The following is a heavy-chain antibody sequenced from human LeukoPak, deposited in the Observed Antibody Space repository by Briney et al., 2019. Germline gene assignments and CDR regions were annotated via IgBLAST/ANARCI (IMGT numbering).Heavy chain of an antibody. CDR1: GFTFTSLG. J-gene: IGHJ4*02. V-gene: IGHV3-23*01. CDR3: AKRGAEVGATVAPGDY. Sequence: GGSLRLSCPASGFTFTSLGMHWVRQAPGKGLEWVSAISGSGGSTYYADSVKGRFTISSDNSKNTLYLQMNSLRAEDTAVYYCAKRGAEVGATVAPGDYWGQGTLVTVSS. CDR2: ISGSGGST. D-gene: IGHD1-26*01.